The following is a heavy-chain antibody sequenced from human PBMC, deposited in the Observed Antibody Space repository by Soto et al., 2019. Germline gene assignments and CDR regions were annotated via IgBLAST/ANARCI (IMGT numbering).Heavy chain of an antibody. Sequence: SETLSLTCAVNGGSFSGYSWTWIRQAPGKGLDWIGEINYTGTTSYSPSLKSRVTLSVDTSKNQFSLELRSVSAADTAVYYCAREGGSGWYYYDYWGHGTLVTVSS. V-gene: IGHV4-34*01. CDR3: AREGGSGWYYYDY. D-gene: IGHD6-19*01. J-gene: IGHJ4*01. CDR2: INYTGTT. CDR1: GGSFSGYS.